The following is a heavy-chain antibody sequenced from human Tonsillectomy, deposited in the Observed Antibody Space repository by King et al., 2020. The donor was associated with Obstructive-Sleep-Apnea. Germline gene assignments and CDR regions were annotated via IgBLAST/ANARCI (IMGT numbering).Heavy chain of an antibody. CDR3: AGKSDYYYGMDV. J-gene: IGHJ6*02. CDR1: EFSLTTFP. Sequence: QLVQSGPEVKKPGTSVKVSCKASEFSLTTFPMQWVRQARGQRPEWIGWIVVGSGDTNYAQKFQERVTFTGDMSTSTVYMELSSLRSEDTAVYYCAGKSDYYYGMDVWGQGTTVIVS. V-gene: IGHV1-58*02. CDR2: IVVGSGDT.